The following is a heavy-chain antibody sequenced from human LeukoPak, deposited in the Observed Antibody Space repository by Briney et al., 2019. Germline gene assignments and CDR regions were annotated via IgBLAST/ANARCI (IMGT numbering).Heavy chain of an antibody. CDR2: INPSGSET. D-gene: IGHD6-13*01. J-gene: IGHJ4*02. V-gene: IGHV3-7*01. CDR1: GFTFRNYW. CDR3: GTFGYEAAVDL. Sequence: GSLRLSCTASGFTFRNYWMTWVRQAPGRGPEFLANINPSGSETYYVDPVKGRFTISRDNANDLVFLQMNSLRGEDSAVYHCGTFGYEAAVDLWGRGTLVTVSS.